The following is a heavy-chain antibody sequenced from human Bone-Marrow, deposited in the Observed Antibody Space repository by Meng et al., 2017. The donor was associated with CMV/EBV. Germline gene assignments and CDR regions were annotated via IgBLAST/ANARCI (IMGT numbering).Heavy chain of an antibody. CDR1: GFTFSSYW. D-gene: IGHD3-22*01. CDR2: IKQDGSEK. V-gene: IGHV3-7*03. CDR3: AKTRDYYDTNSGYAGHRPSDY. Sequence: GESLKISCAASGFTFSSYWMSWVRQAPGKGLEWVANIKQDGSEKYYVDSVKGRFTISRDNSKNTLYLQMNSLRAEDTAVYYCAKTRDYYDTNSGYAGHRPSDYWGQGTLVTVSS. J-gene: IGHJ4*02.